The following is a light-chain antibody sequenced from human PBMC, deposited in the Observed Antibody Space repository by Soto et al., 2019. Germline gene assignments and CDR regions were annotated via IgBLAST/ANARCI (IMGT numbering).Light chain of an antibody. CDR2: DAS. Sequence: DIQMTQSPSSLSASVGDRVTITCQASQDISDYLNWYHQKPGKAPKFLIYDASYLETGVPSRFSGSGSGTDFSFTISSLQPEDIGTYYCQQYQSLLFTFGPGTTVDIK. V-gene: IGKV1-33*01. J-gene: IGKJ3*01. CDR1: QDISDY. CDR3: QQYQSLLFT.